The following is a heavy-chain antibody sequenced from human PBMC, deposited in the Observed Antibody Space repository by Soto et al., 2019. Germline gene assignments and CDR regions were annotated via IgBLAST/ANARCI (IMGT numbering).Heavy chain of an antibody. CDR1: GFSFSSYW. CDR2: IKQDESEK. V-gene: IGHV3-7*01. CDR3: VRDVAFDYVN. J-gene: IGHJ4*02. D-gene: IGHD3-16*01. Sequence: EVQLVESGGGLVQPGGSLRISCTVTGFSFSSYWMSWVRQAPGKGLEWVASIKQDESEKYYVDSVKGRFTISRDNVDDSLFLQMNSLSADDRAVYFCVRDVAFDYVNWGQGTLVTVSS.